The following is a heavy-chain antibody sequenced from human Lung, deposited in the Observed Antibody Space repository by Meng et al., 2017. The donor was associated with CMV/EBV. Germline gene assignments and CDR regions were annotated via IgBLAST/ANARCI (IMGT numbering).Heavy chain of an antibody. CDR1: GFTFSRYD. J-gene: IGHJ3*02. CDR3: AKVLSWEPVDAFDI. D-gene: IGHD1-26*01. CDR2: MRHDGSNN. V-gene: IGHV3-30*02. Sequence: GGSXRLXCAASGFTFSRYDMHWVRQAPGKGLEWVAFMRHDGSNNYYADSVKGRFTISRDNSKNTLYLKMNSLRSEDTAVYYCAKVLSWEPVDAFDIWGQGXMVTVSS.